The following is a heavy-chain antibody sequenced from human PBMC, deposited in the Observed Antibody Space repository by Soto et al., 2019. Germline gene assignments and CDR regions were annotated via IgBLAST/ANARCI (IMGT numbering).Heavy chain of an antibody. CDR2: IGFAGNNK. D-gene: IGHD1-26*01. Sequence: PGGSLRLSCAASGFTFDSYGIHWVRRAPGKGLEWVATIGFAGNNKYYADSVKGRFTISRDNSKNTLYLHINSLKVDDTALYYCARSPQPTRGIHWYFDLWGRGILVTVSS. J-gene: IGHJ2*01. V-gene: IGHV3-33*08. CDR3: ARSPQPTRGIHWYFDL. CDR1: GFTFDSYG.